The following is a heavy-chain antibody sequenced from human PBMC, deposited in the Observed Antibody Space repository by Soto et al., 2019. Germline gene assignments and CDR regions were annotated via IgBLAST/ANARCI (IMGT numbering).Heavy chain of an antibody. CDR3: AKDGGELCAGTLVTVSSGKISRASVKVSCKASGYTFTNYAIHWVRQAPGQRLEWLGYYFDY. D-gene: IGHD2-21*01. Sequence: GGSLRLSCAASGFTFSTYAMYWVRQAPGKGLEWVSVISGSGDSTYYADSVKGRFTISRDNSKNTLYPQMNSLRAEDTAVYYCAKDGGELCAGTLVTVSSGKISRASVKVSCKASGYTFTNYAIHWVRQAPGQRLEWLGYYFDYWGQGTLVTVSS. CDR1: GFTFSTYA. CDR2: ISGSGDST. V-gene: IGHV3-23*01. J-gene: IGHJ4*02.